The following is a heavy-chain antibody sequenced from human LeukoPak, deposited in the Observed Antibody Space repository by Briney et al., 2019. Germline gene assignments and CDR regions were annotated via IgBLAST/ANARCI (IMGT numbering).Heavy chain of an antibody. Sequence: GGSLRLSCAASGFTVRSNYMSWVRQAPGKGLEWVSLLYGSDSTYYADSVKGRFTISRDNSKNTLYLQLNSLRAEDTAVYYCASRDKGYYYGMDVWGQGTTVAVSS. J-gene: IGHJ6*02. V-gene: IGHV3-66*01. CDR3: ASRDKGYYYGMDV. CDR2: LYGSDST. D-gene: IGHD5-24*01. CDR1: GFTVRSNY.